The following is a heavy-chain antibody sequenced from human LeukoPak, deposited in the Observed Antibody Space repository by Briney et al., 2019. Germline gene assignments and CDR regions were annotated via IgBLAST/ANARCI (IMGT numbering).Heavy chain of an antibody. CDR2: VYYNGIT. CDR1: GGSITSVSHY. V-gene: IGHV4-39*01. J-gene: IGHJ5*02. Sequence: SETLSLTCSVSGGSITSVSHYWGWIRQTPGKGLEWIGNVYYNGITFDNPSLKSRLAISVDTSKNQFSLKLSSVTAADTAVYYCARGNLYYDFWTSTYNWFDPWGQGTLVTVSS. CDR3: ARGNLYYDFWTSTYNWFDP. D-gene: IGHD3-3*01.